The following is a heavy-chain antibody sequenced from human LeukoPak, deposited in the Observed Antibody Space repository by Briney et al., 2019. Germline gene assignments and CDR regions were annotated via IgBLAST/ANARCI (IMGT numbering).Heavy chain of an antibody. J-gene: IGHJ5*02. V-gene: IGHV4-38-2*02. CDR3: AREYFYDTSSYYKYWFDP. CDR1: GYTTRSGYY. D-gene: IGHD3-22*01. CDR2: VYHSGST. Sequence: PSETLSLTCSVSGYTTRSGYYWGWIRQPPGKGLEWIGTVYHSGSTYYNPSLKSRVTISIDTSKNQFSLKLNSVTAADTAVYYCAREYFYDTSSYYKYWFDPWGQGTLVTVSS.